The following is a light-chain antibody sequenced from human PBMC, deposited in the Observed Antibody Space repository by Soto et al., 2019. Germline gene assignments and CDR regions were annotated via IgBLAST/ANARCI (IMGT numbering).Light chain of an antibody. V-gene: IGKV1-9*01. Sequence: DIQLTQSPSFLSASVGDRVSITCRASQGISSFLAWYQQKPGNAPKLLIYSASTLQSGVPSRFRGSGSGTEFTLTISSLQPEDFATYYCQQFNHYPLTFGGGTKVDI. CDR3: QQFNHYPLT. CDR2: SAS. J-gene: IGKJ4*01. CDR1: QGISSF.